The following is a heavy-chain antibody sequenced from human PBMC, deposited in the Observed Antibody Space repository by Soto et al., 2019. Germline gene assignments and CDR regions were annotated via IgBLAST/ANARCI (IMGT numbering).Heavy chain of an antibody. J-gene: IGHJ6*02. D-gene: IGHD1-26*01. Sequence: HPGGSLRLSCAASGFIFSDYAMFWVRQAPGKGLEWVSVLSGSGVSTYYADSVKGRFTISRDNSKNTLYLQMNSLRAEDTAVYYCAKDANSGRPWYYYGMDVWGQGTTVTVSS. CDR1: GFIFSDYA. V-gene: IGHV3-23*01. CDR2: LSGSGVST. CDR3: AKDANSGRPWYYYGMDV.